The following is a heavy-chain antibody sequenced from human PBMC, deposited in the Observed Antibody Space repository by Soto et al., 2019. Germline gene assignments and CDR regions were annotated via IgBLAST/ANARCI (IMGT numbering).Heavy chain of an antibody. J-gene: IGHJ5*02. D-gene: IGHD2-21*02. V-gene: IGHV4-34*01. CDR1: GGSFSGYY. CDR2: INHSGST. Sequence: QVQLQQWGAGLLKPSETLSLTCAVYGGSFSGYYWSWIRQPPGKGLEWIGEINHSGSTNYNPSLKSRVTISVDTSKNQFSLTLSSVTAADTAVYYCAGEYCGGDCLGWFDPWGQGTLVTVSS. CDR3: AGEYCGGDCLGWFDP.